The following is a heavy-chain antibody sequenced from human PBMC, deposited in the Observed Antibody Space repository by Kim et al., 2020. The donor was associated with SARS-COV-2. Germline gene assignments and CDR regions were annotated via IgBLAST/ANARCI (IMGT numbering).Heavy chain of an antibody. V-gene: IGHV3-21*06. D-gene: IGHD2-15*01. CDR2: ITSSGGYI. CDR1: GFTFSSHS. CDR3: VRKRFVLEAVDF. J-gene: IGHJ4*02. Sequence: GSLRLSCAASGFTFSSHSMTWVRQAPGKGLEWVSSITSSGGYISYADSLKGRFTISRDNAKNSLYLQMISLRVEDTAVYYCVRKRFVLEAVDFWGQGTLVTVSS.